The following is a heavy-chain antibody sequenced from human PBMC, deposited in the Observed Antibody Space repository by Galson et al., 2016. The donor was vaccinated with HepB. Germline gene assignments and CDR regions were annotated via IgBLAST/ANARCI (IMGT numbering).Heavy chain of an antibody. CDR1: GASINDSTW. Sequence: ETLSLTCSVSGASINDSTWWTWARQAPGRGLEWIGEIYHTGTSNNNPFLSSRFTLSIDTSRNQFSLNLTSATAADTAVYYCARAAVVPGARMVFDPWGQGTLVTVSS. V-gene: IGHV4-4*02. CDR2: IYHTGTS. CDR3: ARAAVVPGARMVFDP. D-gene: IGHD2-2*01. J-gene: IGHJ5*02.